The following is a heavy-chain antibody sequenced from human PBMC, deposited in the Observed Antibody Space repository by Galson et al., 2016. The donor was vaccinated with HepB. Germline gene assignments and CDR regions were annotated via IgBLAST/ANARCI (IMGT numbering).Heavy chain of an antibody. V-gene: IGHV3-23*01. CDR1: GFTFSSYA. Sequence: SLRLSCAASGFTFSSYAMSWVRQAPGKGLEWVAAIRDSGVVTYYADSVKGRFTISRDNHKNTLYLQMNSLRAEDTAVYHCAKRGAAADTLPYYYALDFWGQGTTVTVSS. D-gene: IGHD6-13*01. CDR3: AKRGAAADTLPYYYALDF. CDR2: IRDSGVVT. J-gene: IGHJ6*02.